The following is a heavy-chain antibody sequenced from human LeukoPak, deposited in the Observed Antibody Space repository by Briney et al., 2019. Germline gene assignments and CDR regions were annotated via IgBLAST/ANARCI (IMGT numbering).Heavy chain of an antibody. V-gene: IGHV6-1*01. D-gene: IGHD6-19*01. CDR3: ARDEGRSGWYTFDY. CDR2: TYYRSKWYN. J-gene: IGHJ4*02. CDR1: GESVSSINGA. Sequence: SQTLPLTCAISGESVSSINGAWNWIRQSPSRGLEWLGRTYYRSKWYNEYAESMKGRITINPDTSKNQFSLQLNSVTPEDTAVYYCARDEGRSGWYTFDYWGQGTLVTVSS.